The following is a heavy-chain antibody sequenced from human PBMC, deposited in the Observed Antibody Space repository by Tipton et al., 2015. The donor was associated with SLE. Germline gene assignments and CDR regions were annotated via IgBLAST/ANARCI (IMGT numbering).Heavy chain of an antibody. J-gene: IGHJ4*02. V-gene: IGHV4-39*07. Sequence: TLSLTCTVSGGSISSSSYYWGWIRQPPGKGLEGIGRIYYSGSTYYNPSLKSRVTISVDTSKNRFSLKLSSVTAADTAVYYCAREGPLTGHNPSFDYWGQGTLVPVSP. D-gene: IGHD1-20*01. CDR1: GGSISSSSYY. CDR2: IYYSGST. CDR3: AREGPLTGHNPSFDY.